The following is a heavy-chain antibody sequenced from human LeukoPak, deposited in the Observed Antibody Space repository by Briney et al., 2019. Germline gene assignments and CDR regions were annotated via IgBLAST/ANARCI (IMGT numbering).Heavy chain of an antibody. Sequence: PSQTLSLTCTVSGGSISSGDYYWSWIRRPPGKGLEWIGYIYYSGSTYYNPSLKSRVTISVDTSKNQFSLKLSSVTAADTAVYYCARDLDEDYFDYWGRGTLVTVSS. J-gene: IGHJ4*02. CDR3: ARDLDEDYFDY. CDR2: IYYSGST. D-gene: IGHD1-1*01. V-gene: IGHV4-30-4*01. CDR1: GGSISSGDYY.